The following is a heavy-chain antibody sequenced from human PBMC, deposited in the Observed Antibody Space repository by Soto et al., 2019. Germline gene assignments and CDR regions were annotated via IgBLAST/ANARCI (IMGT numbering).Heavy chain of an antibody. CDR2: IYYSGST. V-gene: IGHV4-59*08. D-gene: IGHD4-17*01. J-gene: IGHJ4*02. CDR1: GGSSGGYD. Sequence: TSETICVTCSVAGGSSGGYDWSWIRQPPGKGLEWIGYIYYSGSTNYNPSLKSRVTISVDTSKNQFSLKLSSVTAADTAVYYCARHISPGEIDYWGQGTLVTVSS. CDR3: ARHISPGEIDY.